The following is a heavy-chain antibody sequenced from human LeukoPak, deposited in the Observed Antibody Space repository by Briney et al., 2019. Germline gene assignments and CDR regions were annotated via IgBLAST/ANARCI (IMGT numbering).Heavy chain of an antibody. V-gene: IGHV4-59*08. CDR3: AGQGGSGEIDY. CDR1: GGSISSYY. Sequence: SETLSLTCTVSGGSISSYYWSWIRQPPGKGLEWIGYIYYSGSTNYNPSLKSRVTISVDTSKNQFSLKLSSVTAADTAVYYCAGQGGSGEIDYWGQGTLVTVSS. CDR2: IYYSGST. J-gene: IGHJ4*02. D-gene: IGHD3-10*01.